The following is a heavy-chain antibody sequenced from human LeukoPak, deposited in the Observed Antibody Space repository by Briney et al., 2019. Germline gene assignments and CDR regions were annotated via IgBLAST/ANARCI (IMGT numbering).Heavy chain of an antibody. D-gene: IGHD3-10*01. J-gene: IGHJ4*02. CDR2: ISGSGGST. CDR1: GFTLSSYA. Sequence: GGSLTLSCAASGFTLSSYAMSWVRQAPGKGLEWVSAISGSGGSTYYADSVKGRFTISRDNSKNTLYLQMNSLRAEDTAVYYCAKVLWFGELSSADYWGQGTLVTVSS. CDR3: AKVLWFGELSSADY. V-gene: IGHV3-23*01.